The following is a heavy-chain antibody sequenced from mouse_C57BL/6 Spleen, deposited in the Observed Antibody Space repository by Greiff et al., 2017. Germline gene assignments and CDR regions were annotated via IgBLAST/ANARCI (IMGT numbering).Heavy chain of an antibody. CDR2: ISSGSSTI. V-gene: IGHV5-17*01. J-gene: IGHJ1*03. Sequence: DVHLVESGGGLVKPGGSLKLSCAASGFTFSDYGMHWVRQAPEKGLEWVAYISSGSSTIYYADTVKGRFTISRDNAKNTLFLQMTSLRSEDTAMYYCARKLRSNWYFDVWGTGTTVTVSS. CDR3: ARKLRSNWYFDV. D-gene: IGHD1-1*01. CDR1: GFTFSDYG.